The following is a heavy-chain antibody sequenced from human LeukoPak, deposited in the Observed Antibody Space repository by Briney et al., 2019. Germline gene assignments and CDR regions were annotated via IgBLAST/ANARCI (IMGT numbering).Heavy chain of an antibody. D-gene: IGHD3-3*01. CDR3: AKGDYDFWSGYSYYYYGMDV. CDR2: ISGSGGST. CDR1: GFTFSSYA. Sequence: GGSLRLSCVASGFTFSSYAMSWVRQAPGKGLEWVSAISGSGGSTYYADSVKGRFTISRDNSKNTLYLQMNSLRAEDTAVYYCAKGDYDFWSGYSYYYYGMDVWGQGTTVTVSS. V-gene: IGHV3-23*01. J-gene: IGHJ6*02.